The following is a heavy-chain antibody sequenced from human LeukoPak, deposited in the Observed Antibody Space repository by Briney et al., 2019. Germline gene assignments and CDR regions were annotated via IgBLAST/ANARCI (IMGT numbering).Heavy chain of an antibody. V-gene: IGHV4-59*01. CDR3: ARGLRGYSPPYLEY. CDR1: GGSIGSYY. CDR2: IYYSGNN. D-gene: IGHD3-22*01. Sequence: SETLSLTCTVSGGSIGSYYWGWIRQPPGKGLEWIGTIYYSGNNYYNPSLKSRVTISVDTSKNQFSLKLSSVTAADTAVYYCARGLRGYSPPYLEYWAKET. J-gene: IGHJ4*02.